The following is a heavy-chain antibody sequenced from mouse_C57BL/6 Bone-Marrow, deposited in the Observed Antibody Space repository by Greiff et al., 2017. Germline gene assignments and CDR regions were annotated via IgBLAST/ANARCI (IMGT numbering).Heavy chain of an antibody. CDR1: GYTFTSYW. V-gene: IGHV1-69*01. D-gene: IGHD2-5*01. CDR3: ARCRYSKNAMDY. J-gene: IGHJ4*01. CDR2: IDPSDSYT. Sequence: QVQLQQPGAELVMPGASVKLSCKASGYTFTSYWMHWVKQRPGQGLEWIGEIDPSDSYTNYNQKFKGKSTLTVDKSSSTAYMQLSSLTSEDSAGYYCARCRYSKNAMDYWGQGTSVTVSS.